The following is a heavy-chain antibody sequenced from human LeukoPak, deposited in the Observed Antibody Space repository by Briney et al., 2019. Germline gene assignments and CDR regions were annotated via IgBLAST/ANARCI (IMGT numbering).Heavy chain of an antibody. Sequence: GGSLRLSCAASGFTFTTYAMSWVRQAPGRGLEWVSAISNSGGSTYYADSVKGRFTISRDNSKNTLYRQINSRRAEDTAIYYCARRGYGSGSYYFDYWGQGTLVTVSS. CDR3: ARRGYGSGSYYFDY. CDR1: GFTFTTYA. CDR2: ISNSGGST. D-gene: IGHD3-10*01. V-gene: IGHV3-23*01. J-gene: IGHJ4*02.